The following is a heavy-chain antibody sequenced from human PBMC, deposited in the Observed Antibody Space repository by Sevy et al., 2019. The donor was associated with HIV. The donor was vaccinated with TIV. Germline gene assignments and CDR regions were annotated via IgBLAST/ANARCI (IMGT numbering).Heavy chain of an antibody. Sequence: GGSLRLSCTASGFSFSGYAMHWVRQARGKGLEWVVGIADDGSRKYYVDSVKDRFTISRDNSENTLYLEMNSLRSEDTAIYYCARDRWRLLAWLRVAFDIWGQGTMVTVSS. CDR2: IADDGSRK. CDR3: ARDRWRLLAWLRVAFDI. V-gene: IGHV3-30-3*01. J-gene: IGHJ3*02. D-gene: IGHD3-3*01. CDR1: GFSFSGYA.